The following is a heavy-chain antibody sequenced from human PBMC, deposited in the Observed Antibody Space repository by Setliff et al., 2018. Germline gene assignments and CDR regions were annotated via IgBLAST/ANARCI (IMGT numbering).Heavy chain of an antibody. CDR2: IYHSGST. D-gene: IGHD2-15*01. J-gene: IGHJ5*02. V-gene: IGHV4-38-2*02. Sequence: ETLSLTCAVSGYSISSGYYWGWIRQPPGKGLEWIGSIYHSGSTYYNPSLKSRVTISVDTSKNQFSLKLSSVTAADTAVYYCAREWVVHPKYNWFDPWGQGTLVTVSS. CDR1: GYSISSGYY. CDR3: AREWVVHPKYNWFDP.